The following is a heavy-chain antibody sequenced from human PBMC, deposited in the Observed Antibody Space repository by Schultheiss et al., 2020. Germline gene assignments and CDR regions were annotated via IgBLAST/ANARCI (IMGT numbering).Heavy chain of an antibody. CDR3: AKDIKIRGIAVAGSYFDY. Sequence: SLKISCAASGFTFDDYAMHWVRQAPGKGLEWVSGISWNSGSIGYADSVKGRFTISRDNAKNSLYLQMNSLRAEDTALYYCAKDIKIRGIAVAGSYFDYWGQGTLVTVSS. CDR2: ISWNSGSI. CDR1: GFTFDDYA. V-gene: IGHV3-9*01. D-gene: IGHD6-19*01. J-gene: IGHJ4*02.